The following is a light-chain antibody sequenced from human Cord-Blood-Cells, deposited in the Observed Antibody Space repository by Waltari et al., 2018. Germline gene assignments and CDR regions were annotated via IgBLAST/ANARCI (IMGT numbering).Light chain of an antibody. J-gene: IGLJ3*02. CDR1: SSYVGSYNL. V-gene: IGLV2-23*01. CDR3: CSYAGSWV. Sequence: SALTQPASVSGSPGQSITISCTGTSSYVGSYNLVSWYQQPPGKAPKLMIYEGSKRPSGVSNRFSGSKSGNTASLTISGLQAEDEADYYCCSYAGSWVFGGGTKLTVL. CDR2: EGS.